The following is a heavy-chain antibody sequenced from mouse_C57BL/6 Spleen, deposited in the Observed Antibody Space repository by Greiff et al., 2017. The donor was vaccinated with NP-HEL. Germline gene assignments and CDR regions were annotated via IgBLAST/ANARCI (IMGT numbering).Heavy chain of an antibody. V-gene: IGHV5-12*01. CDR2: ISNGGGST. CDR1: GFTFSDYY. D-gene: IGHD1-1*01. CDR3: ARQVVEGYFDV. Sequence: EVMLVESGGGLVQPGGSLKLSCAASGFTFSDYYMYWVRQTPEKRLEWVAYISNGGGSTYYPDTVKGRFTISRDNAKNTLYLQMSRLKSEDTAMYYCARQVVEGYFDVWGTGTTVTVSS. J-gene: IGHJ1*03.